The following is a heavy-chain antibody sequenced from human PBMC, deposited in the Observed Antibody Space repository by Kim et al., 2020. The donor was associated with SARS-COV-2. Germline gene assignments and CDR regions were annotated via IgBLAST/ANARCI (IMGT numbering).Heavy chain of an antibody. D-gene: IGHD3-22*01. J-gene: IGHJ4*02. CDR2: IIPIFGTA. V-gene: IGHV1-69*13. CDR1: GGTFSSYA. Sequence: SVKVSCKASGGTFSSYAISWVRQAPGQGLEWMGGIIPIFGTANYAQKFQGRVTITADESTSTAYMELSSLRSEDTAVYYCARDDSSGYQTFDYWGQGTLVTVSS. CDR3: ARDDSSGYQTFDY.